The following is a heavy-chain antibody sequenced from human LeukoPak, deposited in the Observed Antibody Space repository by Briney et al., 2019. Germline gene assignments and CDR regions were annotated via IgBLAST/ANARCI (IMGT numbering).Heavy chain of an antibody. Sequence: GGSLRLSCAASGYTFRNYVMSWVRQTPEKGLEWVSAITGDGGGTNHADSVKGRFTIFRDNSKNTLYLQMNSLRAEDTAIYYCAKETSFGNFVTIDCWGQGALVTVSS. CDR1: GYTFRNYV. D-gene: IGHD3-16*01. J-gene: IGHJ4*02. V-gene: IGHV3-23*01. CDR3: AKETSFGNFVTIDC. CDR2: ITGDGGGT.